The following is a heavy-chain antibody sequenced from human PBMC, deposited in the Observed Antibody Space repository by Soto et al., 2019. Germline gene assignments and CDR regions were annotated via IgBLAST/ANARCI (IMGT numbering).Heavy chain of an antibody. V-gene: IGHV1-8*01. Sequence: ASVKVSCKAAGYTFTSNDINWVRQATGQGLEWMGWMNPNSGNTGYAQKFQGRITMTRNTSISTAYMELSSLTSEDTAVYYCARHGNIVATIPAAFDYWGQGTLVTVSS. CDR1: GYTFTSND. CDR3: ARHGNIVATIPAAFDY. J-gene: IGHJ4*02. CDR2: MNPNSGNT. D-gene: IGHD5-12*01.